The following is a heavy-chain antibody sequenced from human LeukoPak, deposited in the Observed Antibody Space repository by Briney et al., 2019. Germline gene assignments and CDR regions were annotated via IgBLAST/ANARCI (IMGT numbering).Heavy chain of an antibody. CDR3: ARTYYDSSGYYYPYYFDY. CDR2: IYYSGST. CDR1: GGSISSYY. D-gene: IGHD3-22*01. Sequence: SETLSLTCSVSGGSISSYYWSWIRQPPGKGPEWIGCIYYSGSTNYNPSLKSRVTISVDTSKNQFSLKLSSVTAADTAVYYCARTYYDSSGYYYPYYFDYWGQGTLVTVSS. J-gene: IGHJ4*02. V-gene: IGHV4-59*01.